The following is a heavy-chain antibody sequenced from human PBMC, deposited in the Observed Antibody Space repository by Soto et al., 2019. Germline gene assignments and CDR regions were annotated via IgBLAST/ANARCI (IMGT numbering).Heavy chain of an antibody. CDR2: ISYDGSNK. D-gene: IGHD3-22*01. Sequence: PGGSLRLSCAASGFTFSSYAMHWVRQAPGKGLEWVAVISYDGSNKYYADSVKGRFTISRDNSKNTLYLQMNSLRAEDTAVYYCAREEGSSGYYYGYFDYWGQGTLVTVSS. CDR3: AREEGSSGYYYGYFDY. CDR1: GFTFSSYA. V-gene: IGHV3-30-3*01. J-gene: IGHJ4*02.